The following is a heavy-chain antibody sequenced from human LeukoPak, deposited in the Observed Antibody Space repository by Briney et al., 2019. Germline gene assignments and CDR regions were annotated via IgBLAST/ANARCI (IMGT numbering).Heavy chain of an antibody. J-gene: IGHJ6*03. Sequence: SETLSLTCTVSGGSISSYYWSWIRQPPGKGLEWIGYIYYSGSTNYNPSLKSRVTISVDTSKNQFSLKLSSVTAADTAVYYCARDGTEFPGYYYYYYMDVWGKGTTVTVSS. D-gene: IGHD6-13*01. CDR2: IYYSGST. CDR3: ARDGTEFPGYYYYYYMDV. V-gene: IGHV4-59*01. CDR1: GGSISSYY.